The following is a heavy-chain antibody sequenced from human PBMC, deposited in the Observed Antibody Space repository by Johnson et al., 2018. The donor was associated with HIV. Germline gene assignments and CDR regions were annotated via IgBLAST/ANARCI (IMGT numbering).Heavy chain of an antibody. Sequence: VQLVESGGGLVKPGGSLRLSCAASGFTFSNAWMSWVRKAPGKGLEWVGRIKSKTDGGTTDYAAPVKGRFTISRDDSKNTLYLQMNSLKIEDTAVYYCTTHGGGSGIYPALDAFDIWGQGTMVTVSS. CDR2: IKSKTDGGTT. V-gene: IGHV3-15*01. J-gene: IGHJ3*02. CDR1: GFTFSNAW. D-gene: IGHD3-10*01. CDR3: TTHGGGSGIYPALDAFDI.